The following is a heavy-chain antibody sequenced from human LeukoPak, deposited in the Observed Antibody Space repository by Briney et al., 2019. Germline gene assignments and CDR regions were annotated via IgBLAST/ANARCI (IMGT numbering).Heavy chain of an antibody. J-gene: IGHJ4*02. D-gene: IGHD2-2*01. Sequence: GGSLRLSCAASGFTFSSYAMHWVRQAPGKGLEWVAVISYDGSNKYYADSVKGRFTISRDNSKNTLHLQMNSLRAEDTAVYYCARDQQYCSSTSCYPAYYFDYWGQGTLVTVSS. CDR3: ARDQQYCSSTSCYPAYYFDY. CDR1: GFTFSSYA. CDR2: ISYDGSNK. V-gene: IGHV3-30-3*01.